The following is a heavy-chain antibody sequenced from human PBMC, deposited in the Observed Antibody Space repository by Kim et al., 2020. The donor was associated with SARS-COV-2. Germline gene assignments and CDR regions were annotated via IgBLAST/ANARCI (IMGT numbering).Heavy chain of an antibody. CDR2: ISSNGGST. CDR1: GFTFSSYA. J-gene: IGHJ4*02. Sequence: GGSLRLSCSASGFTFSSYAMHWVRQAPGKGLEYVSAISSNGGSTYYADSVKGRFTISRDNSKNTLYLQMSSLRAEDTAVYYCVKTRRITIFGVVIYSDWGQGTLVTVSS. V-gene: IGHV3-64D*06. CDR3: VKTRRITIFGVVIYSD. D-gene: IGHD3-3*01.